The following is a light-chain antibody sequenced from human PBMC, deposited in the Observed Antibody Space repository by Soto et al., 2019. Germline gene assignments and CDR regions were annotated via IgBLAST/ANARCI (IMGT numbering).Light chain of an antibody. CDR2: DAS. J-gene: IGKJ4*01. CDR3: QQYGSSPLT. Sequence: EIVLAQSPATLSLSPGERATLSCRASQSVSIYLAWYQQKPGQAPRLLIYDASNRATGIPARFSGSGSGTDFTLTISSLEPEDFAVYYCQQYGSSPLTFGGGTKVDI. CDR1: QSVSIY. V-gene: IGKV3-11*01.